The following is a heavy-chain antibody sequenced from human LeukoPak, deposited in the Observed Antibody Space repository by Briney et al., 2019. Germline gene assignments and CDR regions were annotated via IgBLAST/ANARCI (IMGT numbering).Heavy chain of an antibody. CDR3: ARHEPVITLSSYYYGMDV. CDR1: GFTFSTHS. V-gene: IGHV3-21*01. CDR2: ISTSSTYI. J-gene: IGHJ6*02. D-gene: IGHD1-14*01. Sequence: GGSLRLSCAASGFTFSTHSMNWVRQAPGKGLEWVSSISTSSTYIYYADSVKGRFTISRDNAKNSLYLQMNSLRAEDTAVYYCARHEPVITLSSYYYGMDVWGPGTTVTVSS.